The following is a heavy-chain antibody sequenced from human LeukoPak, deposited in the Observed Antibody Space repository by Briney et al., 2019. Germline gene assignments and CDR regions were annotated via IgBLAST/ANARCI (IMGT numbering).Heavy chain of an antibody. Sequence: GASVKVSCKASGYTFTCYYMRWVRQAPGQGLEWMGRINPNSGGTNYAQKFQGRVTMTRDTSISTAYMELSRLRSDDTAVYYCARFGYGDYPDYWGQGTLVTVSS. CDR1: GYTFTCYY. D-gene: IGHD4-17*01. V-gene: IGHV1-2*06. CDR2: INPNSGGT. CDR3: ARFGYGDYPDY. J-gene: IGHJ4*02.